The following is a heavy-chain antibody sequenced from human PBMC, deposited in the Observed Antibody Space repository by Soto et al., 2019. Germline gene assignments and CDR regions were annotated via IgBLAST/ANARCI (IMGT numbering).Heavy chain of an antibody. D-gene: IGHD2-15*01. CDR1: GYSISSSNW. V-gene: IGHV4-28*01. J-gene: IGHJ5*02. Sequence: SETLSLTCAVSGYSISSSNWWGWIRQPPGKGLEWIGYIYYSGSTYYNPSLKSRVTMSVDTSKNQFSLKLSSVTAVDTAVYYCARTPGCSGGSCYSVWLDPGGQGTLVTVSS. CDR2: IYYSGST. CDR3: ARTPGCSGGSCYSVWLDP.